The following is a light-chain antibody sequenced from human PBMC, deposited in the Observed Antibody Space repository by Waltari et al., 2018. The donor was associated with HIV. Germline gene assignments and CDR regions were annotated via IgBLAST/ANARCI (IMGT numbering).Light chain of an antibody. J-gene: IGKJ2*01. CDR3: LQHYDYPRS. CDR2: SAS. CDR1: QGIRND. V-gene: IGKV1-17*01. Sequence: DIQMTQSLSSLSASVGDSVPITCRASQGIRNDLGWYQQKPGTPPRRLISSASTLQSGVSSRFSGSGSGTEFTLTISSLQPEDSATYYCLQHYDYPRSFGQGTKLGI.